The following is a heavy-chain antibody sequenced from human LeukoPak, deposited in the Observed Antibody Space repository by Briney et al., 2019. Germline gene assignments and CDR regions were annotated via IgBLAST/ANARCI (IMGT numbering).Heavy chain of an antibody. CDR2: INPHSGGT. D-gene: IGHD2-21*02. V-gene: IGHV1-2*02. J-gene: IGHJ4*02. Sequence: APVKVSCKPSRSTFTAYYIHWVRQAPGQGLEWMGYINPHSGGTSSPQKFQGRVTMTTDTSISAAYMELSSLISDDTAMYYCMREDNELLSKNFDYWGQGTLVTVSS. CDR3: MREDNELLSKNFDY. CDR1: RSTFTAYY.